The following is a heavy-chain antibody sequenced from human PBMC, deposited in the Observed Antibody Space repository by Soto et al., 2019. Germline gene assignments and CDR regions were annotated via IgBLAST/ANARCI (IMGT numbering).Heavy chain of an antibody. D-gene: IGHD3-16*02. J-gene: IGHJ5*02. CDR3: AREALEGLDYIWGSYRRFDP. CDR1: GYTLTELS. CDR2: FDPEDGST. V-gene: IGHV1-24*01. Sequence: ASVKVSCKVSGYTLTELSMHWVRQAPGKGLEWMGGFDPEDGSTSYAQKFQGRVTMTRDTSTSTVYMELSSLRSEDTAVYYCAREALEGLDYIWGSYRRFDPWGQGTLVTVSS.